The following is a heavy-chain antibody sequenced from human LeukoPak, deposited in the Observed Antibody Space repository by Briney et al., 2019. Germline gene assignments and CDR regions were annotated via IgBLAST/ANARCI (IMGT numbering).Heavy chain of an antibody. Sequence: GGSLRLSCVASGFTFSSYAMHWVRQAPGKGLEWVANIKEDGSEKNYVDSVKGRFTVSRDNAKSSLYLQMNSLRAEDTAVYYCARDSGWNAPDYWGQGTLVTVSS. CDR3: ARDSGWNAPDY. J-gene: IGHJ4*02. CDR1: GFTFSSYA. V-gene: IGHV3-7*01. CDR2: IKEDGSEK. D-gene: IGHD6-19*01.